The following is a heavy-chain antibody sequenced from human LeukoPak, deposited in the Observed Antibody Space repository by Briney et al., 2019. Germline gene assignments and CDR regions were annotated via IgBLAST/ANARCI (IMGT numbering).Heavy chain of an antibody. D-gene: IGHD1/OR15-1a*01. CDR3: ATSESQTRFDY. CDR2: IFPGDSET. Sequence: GESLKISCKGSGYSFTTYWIGWVRQMPGKGLERMGIIFPGDSETIYSPSFQGQVTISADKYISTAYLQWRSLKASDTAMYYCATSESQTRFDYWGQGTLVTASS. J-gene: IGHJ4*02. V-gene: IGHV5-51*01. CDR1: GYSFTTYW.